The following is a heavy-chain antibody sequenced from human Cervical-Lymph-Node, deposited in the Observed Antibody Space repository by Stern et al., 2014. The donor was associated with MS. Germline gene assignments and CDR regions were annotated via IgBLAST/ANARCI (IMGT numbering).Heavy chain of an antibody. CDR2: ISSSSSSI. CDR3: ASRGNIYGWVY. D-gene: IGHD5-18*01. Sequence: SGFAFSSCTMNWVRQAPGKGLEWVSYISSSSSSIYYADSVRGRFTISRDNAKNLLYLQMNSLRDEDTAVYYCASRGNIYGWVYWGQGTLVTVSS. V-gene: IGHV3-48*02. J-gene: IGHJ4*02. CDR1: GFAFSSCT.